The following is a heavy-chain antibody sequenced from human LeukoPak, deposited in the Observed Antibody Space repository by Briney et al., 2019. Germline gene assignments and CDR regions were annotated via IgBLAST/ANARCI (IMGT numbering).Heavy chain of an antibody. J-gene: IGHJ4*02. CDR3: ASTDSSGYYHPFDY. V-gene: IGHV4-4*09. D-gene: IGHD3-22*01. CDR1: GGSISSYY. CDR2: IYTSGST. Sequence: PSETLSLTCTVSGGSISSYYWSRIRQPPGKGLEWIGYIYTSGSTNYNPSLKSRVTISVDTSKNQFSLKLSSVTAADTAVYYCASTDSSGYYHPFDYWGQGTLVTVSS.